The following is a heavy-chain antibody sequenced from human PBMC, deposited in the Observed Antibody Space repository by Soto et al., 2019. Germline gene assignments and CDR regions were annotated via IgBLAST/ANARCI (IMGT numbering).Heavy chain of an antibody. D-gene: IGHD6-13*01. CDR2: ISYDGSDK. Sequence: QVQLVESGGGVVQPGRSLRLSCAASGFTLSSSGMHWVRQAPGKGLEWVAVISYDGSDKYYADSVKGRFTISRDNSKNMVYLQMNSLRAEDTAVYYCATEPYSNCWYGTYGMDVWGQGTPVTVSS. J-gene: IGHJ6*02. V-gene: IGHV3-30*03. CDR1: GFTLSSSG. CDR3: ATEPYSNCWYGTYGMDV.